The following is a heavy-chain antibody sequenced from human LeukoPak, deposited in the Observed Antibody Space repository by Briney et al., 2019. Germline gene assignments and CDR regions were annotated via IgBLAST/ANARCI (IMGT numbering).Heavy chain of an antibody. Sequence: SKTLSLTCTVSGGSISSSNYYWGWIRQPPGKGLEWIGTIYYSGSTYYNPSLKSRVTISVDTSKNQFSLKLSSVTAADTAVYYCARSIFGVVKVFDYWGQGTLVTVSS. CDR2: IYYSGST. J-gene: IGHJ4*02. D-gene: IGHD3-3*01. CDR1: GGSISSSNYY. CDR3: ARSIFGVVKVFDY. V-gene: IGHV4-39*01.